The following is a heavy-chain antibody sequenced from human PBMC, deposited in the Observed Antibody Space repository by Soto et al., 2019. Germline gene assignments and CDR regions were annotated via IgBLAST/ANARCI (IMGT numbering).Heavy chain of an antibody. CDR3: ARPRGTDVGFYDF. D-gene: IGHD1-1*01. J-gene: IGHJ4*02. Sequence: SVKVSCKDSGGLFSSFAISWVRQAPGQGLEWMGGIIPVFGTTNYAQKFQGRVTITADESTNTAYMELSSLTSDDTAMYYCARPRGTDVGFYDFWGQGTQVTVSS. CDR1: GGLFSSFA. V-gene: IGHV1-69*13. CDR2: IIPVFGTT.